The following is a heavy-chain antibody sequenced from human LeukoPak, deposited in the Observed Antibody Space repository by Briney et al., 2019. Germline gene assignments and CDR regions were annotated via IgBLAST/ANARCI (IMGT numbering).Heavy chain of an antibody. J-gene: IGHJ5*02. CDR1: GGSISSYY. CDR3: ARLLGGGVDP. CDR2: IYYSGST. V-gene: IGHV4-59*08. Sequence: SETLSLTCTVSGGSISSYYRSWIRQPPGKGLEWIGYIYYSGSTNYNPSLKSRVTISVDTSKNQFSLKLSSVTAADTAVYYCARLLGGGVDPWGQGTLVTVSS. D-gene: IGHD3-16*01.